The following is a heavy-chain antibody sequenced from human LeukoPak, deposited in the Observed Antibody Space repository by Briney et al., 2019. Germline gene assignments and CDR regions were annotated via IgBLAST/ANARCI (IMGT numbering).Heavy chain of an antibody. Sequence: PSETLSLTCALSGYSISSGYSWGWFRQPPGKGLEWIGCLYHSGSTYYNPSLKSRVTISVDTSKNQFSLKLSSVTAADTAVYYCARQGGSSSPYYYYYMDVWGKGTTVTVSS. D-gene: IGHD6-13*01. V-gene: IGHV4-38-2*01. CDR2: LYHSGST. CDR3: ARQGGSSSPYYYYYMDV. CDR1: GYSISSGYS. J-gene: IGHJ6*03.